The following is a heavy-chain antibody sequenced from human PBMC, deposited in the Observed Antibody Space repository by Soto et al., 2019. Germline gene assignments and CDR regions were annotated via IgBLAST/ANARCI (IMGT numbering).Heavy chain of an antibody. Sequence: PSETLSLTCTVSGGSISSYYWSWIRQPPGKGLEWIGYIYYSGSTNYNPSLKSRVTISVDTSKNQFSLKLSSVTAADTAVYYCARPGRILERGPGFDYWGQGTLVTVSS. D-gene: IGHD1-1*01. CDR2: IYYSGST. CDR1: GGSISSYY. J-gene: IGHJ4*02. V-gene: IGHV4-59*08. CDR3: ARPGRILERGPGFDY.